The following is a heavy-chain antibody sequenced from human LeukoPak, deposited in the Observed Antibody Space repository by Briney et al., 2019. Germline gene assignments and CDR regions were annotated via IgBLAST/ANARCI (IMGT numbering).Heavy chain of an antibody. J-gene: IGHJ4*02. CDR1: GGSLTNYY. D-gene: IGHD6-13*01. V-gene: IGHV4-59*01. CDR2: IYYSGIT. CDR3: ARQPLSNGPYFDY. Sequence: SETLSLTCTVSGGSLTNYYWAWIRQPPGKGLEWIAYIYYSGITDYNPSLKSRVTISVDTSKNHFSLRLTSMTAADTAVYYCARQPLSNGPYFDYWGQGTLVSVSS.